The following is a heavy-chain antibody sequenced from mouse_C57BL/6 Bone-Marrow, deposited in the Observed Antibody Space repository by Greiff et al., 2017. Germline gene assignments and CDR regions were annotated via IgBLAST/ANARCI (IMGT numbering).Heavy chain of an antibody. CDR1: GYTFTSYG. Sequence: VKLVESGAELARPGASVKLSCKASGYTFTSYGISWVKQRTGQGLEWIGEIYPRSGNTYYNEKFKGKATLTADKSSSTAYMALRSLTSEDSAVYFCASYYGSSYPAWFAYWGQGTLVTVSA. CDR3: ASYYGSSYPAWFAY. CDR2: IYPRSGNT. D-gene: IGHD1-1*01. V-gene: IGHV1-81*01. J-gene: IGHJ3*01.